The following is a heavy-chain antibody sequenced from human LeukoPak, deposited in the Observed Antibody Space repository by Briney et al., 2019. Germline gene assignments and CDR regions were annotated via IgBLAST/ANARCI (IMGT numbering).Heavy chain of an antibody. CDR3: ATPPFPGLRGVIAY. V-gene: IGHV3-23*01. CDR1: GFTFDDYA. CDR2: ISGSGGST. J-gene: IGHJ4*02. D-gene: IGHD3-10*01. Sequence: PGGSLRLSCAASGFTFDDYAMHWVRQAPGKGLEWVSGISGSGGSTYYADSVKGRFTISRDNSENTLYLQMNSLRAEDTAVYYCATPPFPGLRGVIAYWGQGTLVTVSS.